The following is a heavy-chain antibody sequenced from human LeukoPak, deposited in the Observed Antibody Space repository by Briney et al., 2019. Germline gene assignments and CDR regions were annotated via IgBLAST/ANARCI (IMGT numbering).Heavy chain of an antibody. D-gene: IGHD3-10*01. CDR2: IIPIFGTA. V-gene: IGHV1-69*13. Sequence: SVKVSCKASGGTFSSYAISWVRQAPGQGLEWMGGIIPIFGTANYAQKFQGRVTITADESTSTAYMELSSLRSEDTAVYYCAREGGDYYGSGSYNCWGQGTLVTVSS. CDR1: GGTFSSYA. J-gene: IGHJ4*02. CDR3: AREGGDYYGSGSYNC.